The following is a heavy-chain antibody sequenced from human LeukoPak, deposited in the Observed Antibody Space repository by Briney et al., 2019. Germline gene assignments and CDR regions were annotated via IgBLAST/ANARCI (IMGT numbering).Heavy chain of an antibody. CDR3: ATDSGYNAFDI. V-gene: IGHV3-7*01. CDR1: GFTFTSSW. CDR2: INEAGSVT. D-gene: IGHD5-12*01. Sequence: GGSLRLSCAASGFTFTSSWMCWVRQAPGKGLEWLANINEAGSVTNYVHSVRGRFTISRDNAKNSLYLQMNSLRVEDTAVYYCATDSGYNAFDIWGQGTMVTVSS. J-gene: IGHJ3*02.